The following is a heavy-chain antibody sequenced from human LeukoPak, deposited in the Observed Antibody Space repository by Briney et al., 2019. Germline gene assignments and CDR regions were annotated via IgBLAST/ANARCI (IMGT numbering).Heavy chain of an antibody. CDR2: IIPIFGTA. CDR1: GGTLSSYA. V-gene: IGHV1-69*05. Sequence: SVKVSCKASGGTLSSYAISWVRQAPGQGLEWLGRIIPIFGTANYAQKFQGRVTITTDESTSTAYMELSSLRSEDTAVYYCARYPPGYSSGWYANGGAFDIWGQGTMVTVSS. CDR3: ARYPPGYSSGWYANGGAFDI. D-gene: IGHD6-19*01. J-gene: IGHJ3*02.